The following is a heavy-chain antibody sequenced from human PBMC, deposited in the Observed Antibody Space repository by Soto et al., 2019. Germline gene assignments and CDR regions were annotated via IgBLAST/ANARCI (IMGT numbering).Heavy chain of an antibody. Sequence: SETLSLTCTVSGGSISSGGYYWSWIRQHPGKGLEWIGYIYYSGSTYYNPSLKSRVTISVDTSKNQFSLKLSSVTAADTAVYYCARASNTIFGVDHYVLDFRGQGTTVTVSS. CDR2: IYYSGST. CDR3: ARASNTIFGVDHYVLDF. D-gene: IGHD3-3*01. J-gene: IGHJ3*01. CDR1: GGSISSGGYY. V-gene: IGHV4-31*03.